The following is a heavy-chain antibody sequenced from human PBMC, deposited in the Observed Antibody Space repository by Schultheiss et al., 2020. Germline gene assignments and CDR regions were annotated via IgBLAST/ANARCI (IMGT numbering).Heavy chain of an antibody. J-gene: IGHJ4*02. CDR1: GFTFSSYG. D-gene: IGHD5-12*01. V-gene: IGHV3-30*18. CDR3: AKIVDIAARSHY. Sequence: GESLKISCAASGFTFSSYGMHWVRQAPGKGLEWVAVISYDGSNKYYADSVKGRFTISRDNSKNTLYLQMNSLRAEDTAVYYCAKIVDIAARSHYWGQGTLVTGSS. CDR2: ISYDGSNK.